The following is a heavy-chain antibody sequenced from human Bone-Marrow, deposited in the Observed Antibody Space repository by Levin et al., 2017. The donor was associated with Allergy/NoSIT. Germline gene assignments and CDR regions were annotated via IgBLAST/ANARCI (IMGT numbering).Heavy chain of an antibody. D-gene: IGHD3-10*01. CDR3: ARRESGSYFGYMDV. Sequence: PGGSLRLSCVASGFTFSTYGMHWVRQTPGRGREGVAFTWFDGSQKYYVESVKGRFTISRDNSKNTMYLEMNSMRAEDTAVYYCARRESGSYFGYMDVWGKGTTVIVSS. V-gene: IGHV3-33*01. J-gene: IGHJ6*03. CDR1: GFTFSTYG. CDR2: TWFDGSQK.